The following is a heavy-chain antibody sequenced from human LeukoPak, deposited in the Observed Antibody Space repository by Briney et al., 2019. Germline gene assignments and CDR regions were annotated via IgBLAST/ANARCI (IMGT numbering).Heavy chain of an antibody. Sequence: PGGSLRLSCAASGFTFSSYAMSWVRQAPGKGLEWVSAISGSGGSTYYADSVKGRFTISRDNSKNTLYLQMNSLRAEDTAVYYCAKDSSGYSYGPNWFDPWGQGTLVTVSS. CDR2: ISGSGGST. CDR3: AKDSSGYSYGPNWFDP. V-gene: IGHV3-23*01. D-gene: IGHD5-18*01. CDR1: GFTFSSYA. J-gene: IGHJ5*02.